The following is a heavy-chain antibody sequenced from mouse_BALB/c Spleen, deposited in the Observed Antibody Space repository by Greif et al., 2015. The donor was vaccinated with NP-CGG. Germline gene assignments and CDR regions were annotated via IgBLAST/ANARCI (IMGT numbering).Heavy chain of an antibody. J-gene: IGHJ3*01. CDR3: ARQGYYDYDGGAWFAY. CDR2: ISNGGGST. D-gene: IGHD2-4*01. CDR1: GFTFSDYY. V-gene: IGHV5-12*02. Sequence: EVMLVESEGGLVQPGGSLKLSCATSGFTFSDYYMYWVRQTPEKRLEWVAYISNGGGSTYYPDTVKGRFTISRDDAKNTLYLQMSRLKSEDTAMYYCARQGYYDYDGGAWFAYWGQGTLVTVSA.